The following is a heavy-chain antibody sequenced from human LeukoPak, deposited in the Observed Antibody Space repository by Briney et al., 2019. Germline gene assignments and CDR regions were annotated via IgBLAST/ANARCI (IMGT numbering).Heavy chain of an antibody. CDR3: AREGYYDILTGYLSIEDY. V-gene: IGHV1-18*01. J-gene: IGHJ4*02. Sequence: ASVKVSCKASGYTFTSYGISWVRQAPGQGLERMGWISAYNGNTNYAQKLQGRVTMTTDTSTSTAYMELRSLRSDDTAVYYCAREGYYDILTGYLSIEDYWGQGTLVTVSS. D-gene: IGHD3-9*01. CDR1: GYTFTSYG. CDR2: ISAYNGNT.